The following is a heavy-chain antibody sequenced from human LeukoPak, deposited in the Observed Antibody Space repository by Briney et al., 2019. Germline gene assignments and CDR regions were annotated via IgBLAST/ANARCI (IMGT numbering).Heavy chain of an antibody. CDR2: IKSKTDGGTT. V-gene: IGHV3-15*01. J-gene: IGHJ4*02. CDR1: GFTFSNAW. Sequence: GGSLRLSCAASGFTFSNAWMSWVRQAPGKGLEWVGRIKSKTDGGTTDYAAPVKGRFTISRDDSKNTLYLQMNSLKTEDTAVYYCTTGSSGWSDYFDYWGQGPLVTVSS. CDR3: TTGSSGWSDYFDY. D-gene: IGHD6-19*01.